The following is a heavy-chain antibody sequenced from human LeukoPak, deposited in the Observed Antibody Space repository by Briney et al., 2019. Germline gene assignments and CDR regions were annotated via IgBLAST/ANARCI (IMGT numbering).Heavy chain of an antibody. CDR3: AKRGHDFWSGYDD. CDR1: GFTFSSYG. Sequence: GGSLRLSCAASGFTFSSYGMHWVRQAPGKGLEWVAVIWYDGSNKYYADSVKDRFTISRDNSKNTLFLQMNSLRAEDTAVYYCAKRGHDFWSGYDDWGQGTVVTVSS. V-gene: IGHV3-33*06. D-gene: IGHD3-3*01. CDR2: IWYDGSNK. J-gene: IGHJ4*02.